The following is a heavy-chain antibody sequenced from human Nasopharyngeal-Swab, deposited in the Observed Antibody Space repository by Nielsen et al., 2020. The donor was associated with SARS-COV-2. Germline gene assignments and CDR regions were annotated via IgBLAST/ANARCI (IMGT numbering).Heavy chain of an antibody. D-gene: IGHD6-13*01. V-gene: IGHV3-21*01. Sequence: GESLKISCAASGFTFSSYSMNWVRQAPGKGLEWVSSISSTSSYIYYADSVKGRFTISRDNAKNSLYLQMKSLRAEDTAVYYCARDQGSSWGLGYGMDVWGQGTTVTVSS. J-gene: IGHJ6*02. CDR2: ISSTSSYI. CDR1: GFTFSSYS. CDR3: ARDQGSSWGLGYGMDV.